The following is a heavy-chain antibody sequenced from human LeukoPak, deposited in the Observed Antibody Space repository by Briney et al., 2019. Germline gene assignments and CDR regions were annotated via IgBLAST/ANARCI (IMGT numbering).Heavy chain of an antibody. J-gene: IGHJ4*02. D-gene: IGHD2/OR15-2a*01. Sequence: SETLSLTCTVSGGSISSATYYWGWIRQPPGKGLEWIGGIYYSGTTYYNPSLKSRVTFSVDTSNNQFSLKLRSLTAADTAVYYCARSVYGAAAPAPFDFWGQGALVIVSS. V-gene: IGHV4-39*01. CDR3: ARSVYGAAAPAPFDF. CDR1: GGSISSATYY. CDR2: IYYSGTT.